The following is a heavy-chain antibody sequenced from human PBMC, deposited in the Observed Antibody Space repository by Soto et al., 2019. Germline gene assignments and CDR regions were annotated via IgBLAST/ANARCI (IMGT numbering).Heavy chain of an antibody. Sequence: PSETLSLTCAVSGGSFSSYNWWWLRRQPPGRGVGLIGISYHGGSTNYNPSLKSRFTISVDNSKNQFSLQMSIVTAADTAVYYCARVLDLGLGIFGVVTGCFDPWGQGTLVTVSS. V-gene: IGHV4-4*02. CDR2: SYHGGST. D-gene: IGHD3-3*01. CDR3: ARVLDLGLGIFGVVTGCFDP. J-gene: IGHJ5*02. CDR1: GGSFSSYNW.